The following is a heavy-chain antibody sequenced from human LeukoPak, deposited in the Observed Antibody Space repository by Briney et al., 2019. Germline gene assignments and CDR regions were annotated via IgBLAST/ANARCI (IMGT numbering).Heavy chain of an antibody. CDR2: LTWNSGGI. Sequence: GGCLRLSCAAPGYTFDDYAMHRVRQAPGKGLEGVSGLTWNSGGIVCADSVRGRFTISRDNAKSSLYLQMNTVRSEDTALFYCRKDKTDGYDASGRLDLWRQGTVVIVSS. CDR1: GYTFDDYA. CDR3: RKDKTDGYDASGRLDL. V-gene: IGHV3-9*01. J-gene: IGHJ4*02. D-gene: IGHD3-10*01.